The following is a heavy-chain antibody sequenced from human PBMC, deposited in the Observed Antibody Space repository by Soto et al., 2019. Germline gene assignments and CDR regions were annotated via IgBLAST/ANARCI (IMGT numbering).Heavy chain of an antibody. V-gene: IGHV3-33*01. J-gene: IGHJ4*02. CDR2: IWYDGSNK. Sequence: QVQLVESGGGVVQPGRSLRLSCAASGFTFSSYGMHWVRQAPGKGLEWVAVIWYDGSNKYYADSVKGRFTISRDNSKNTRYLQMNSLRAEDTAVYYCARVSITIFGGHSDYWGQGTLVTVSS. CDR1: GFTFSSYG. CDR3: ARVSITIFGGHSDY. D-gene: IGHD3-3*01.